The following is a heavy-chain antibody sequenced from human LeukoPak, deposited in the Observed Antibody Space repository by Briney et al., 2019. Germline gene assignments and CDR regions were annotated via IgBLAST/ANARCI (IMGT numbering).Heavy chain of an antibody. CDR2: MNPNSGNT. J-gene: IGHJ4*02. Sequence: ASVKVSCKASGYTFTSYDINWVRQATGQGLEWMGWMNPNSGNTGYAQKFQGRVTVTRNTSISTAYMELSSLRSEDTAVYYCARAGAYSSSVPLDYWGQGTLVTVSS. V-gene: IGHV1-8*01. D-gene: IGHD6-13*01. CDR3: ARAGAYSSSVPLDY. CDR1: GYTFTSYD.